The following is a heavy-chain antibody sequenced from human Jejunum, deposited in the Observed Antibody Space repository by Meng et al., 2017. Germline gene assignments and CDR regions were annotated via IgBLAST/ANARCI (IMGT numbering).Heavy chain of an antibody. CDR1: GFTFSSYW. CDR3: ASDLTGYYGGNF. CDR2: IKQDGSEK. D-gene: IGHD4-23*01. Sequence: GGSLRLSCAASGFTFSSYWMSWVRQAPGKGLEWVAHIKQDGSEKYYADSVQGRFTISRDNGKNSLYLHMNSLRAEDTAVYYCASDLTGYYGGNFWGQGTLVTVSS. V-gene: IGHV3-7*01. J-gene: IGHJ4*02.